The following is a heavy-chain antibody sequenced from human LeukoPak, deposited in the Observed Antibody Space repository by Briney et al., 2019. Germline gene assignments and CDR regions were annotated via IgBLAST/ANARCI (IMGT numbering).Heavy chain of an antibody. Sequence: PSETLSLTCAVCGGSFSGYYWSWIRQPPGKGLEWIGEINHSGSTNYNPSLKSRVTISVDTSKNQFSLKLSSVTAADTAVYYCARRGSGSYYGRGYYYYYMDVWGKGTTVTISS. CDR1: GGSFSGYY. CDR3: ARRGSGSYYGRGYYYYYMDV. D-gene: IGHD1-26*01. CDR2: INHSGST. V-gene: IGHV4-34*01. J-gene: IGHJ6*03.